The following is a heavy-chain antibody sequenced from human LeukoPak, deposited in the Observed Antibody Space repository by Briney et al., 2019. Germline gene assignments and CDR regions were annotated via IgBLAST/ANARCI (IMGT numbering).Heavy chain of an antibody. D-gene: IGHD5-24*01. CDR1: GYTFTSYG. V-gene: IGHV1-69*04. CDR2: IIPILGIA. CDR3: ARWLQYLDY. Sequence: GASVKVSCKASGYTFTSYGISWVRQAPGQGLEWMGRIIPILGIANYAQKFQGRVTITADKSTSTAYMELSSLRSEDTAVYYCARWLQYLDYWGQGTLVTVSS. J-gene: IGHJ4*02.